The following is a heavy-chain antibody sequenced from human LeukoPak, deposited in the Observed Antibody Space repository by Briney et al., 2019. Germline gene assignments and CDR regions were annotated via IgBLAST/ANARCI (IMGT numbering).Heavy chain of an antibody. Sequence: SETLSLTXAVYGGSFRGYYWSWIRQPPGKGLEWIGEINHSGSTNYNPSLKSRVTISVDTSKNQFSLKLSSVTAADTAVYYCARGRQRKDFLFDYWGQGTLVTVSS. V-gene: IGHV4-34*01. D-gene: IGHD2-15*01. CDR1: GGSFRGYY. CDR3: ARGRQRKDFLFDY. CDR2: INHSGST. J-gene: IGHJ4*02.